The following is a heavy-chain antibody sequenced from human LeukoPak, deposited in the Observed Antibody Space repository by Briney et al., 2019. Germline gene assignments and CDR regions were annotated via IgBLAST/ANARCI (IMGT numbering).Heavy chain of an antibody. V-gene: IGHV3-15*07. CDR1: GFIFTNAW. J-gene: IGHJ4*02. Sequence: GGSLRLSCATSGFIFTNAWMKWVRQAPGKGLEWVGRIKSKTDGGTIDYAAPVKGRCTISRDDSKNTLYLQMDNLKTEDTAIYYCSTPSFWGQGTLVTVSS. CDR3: STPSF. CDR2: IKSKTDGGTI.